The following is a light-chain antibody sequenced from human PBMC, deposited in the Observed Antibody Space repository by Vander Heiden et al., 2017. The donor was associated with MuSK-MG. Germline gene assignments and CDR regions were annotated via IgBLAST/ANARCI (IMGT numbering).Light chain of an antibody. J-gene: IGKJ4*01. CDR2: DAS. Sequence: LLTQSHAPLSLSPGERATLSCKASQTIGAFLAWYHQRPGLAPTLLILDASKRAPGTPARVSGSGSGTDVTLTINSLEPDDFAIYYCQQRGDWPPITFGGGTRV. V-gene: IGKV3-11*01. CDR3: QQRGDWPPIT. CDR1: QTIGAF.